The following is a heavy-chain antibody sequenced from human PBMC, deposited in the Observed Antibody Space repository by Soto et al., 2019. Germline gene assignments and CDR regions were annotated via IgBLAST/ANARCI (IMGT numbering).Heavy chain of an antibody. J-gene: IGHJ6*02. CDR3: AKDRAYYGSGHYGMDV. CDR1: GFTFSSYA. Sequence: GGSLRLSCAASGFTFSSYAMSWVRQAPGKGLEWVSAISGSGGSTYYADSVKGRFTISRDNSKNTLYLQMNSLRAEDTAVYYCAKDRAYYGSGHYGMDVWGQGTTVTVSS. D-gene: IGHD3-10*01. CDR2: ISGSGGST. V-gene: IGHV3-23*01.